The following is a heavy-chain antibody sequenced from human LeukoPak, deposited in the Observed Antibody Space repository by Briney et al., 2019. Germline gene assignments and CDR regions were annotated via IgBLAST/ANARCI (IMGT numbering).Heavy chain of an antibody. CDR2: ISSSSSTI. Sequence: PGGSLRLSCAASGFTFSSYGMHWVRQAPGKGLEWVSYISSSSSTIYYADSVKGRFTISRDNAKNSLYLQMNSLRAEDTAVYYCANTAGYKVYWGQGTLVTVSS. J-gene: IGHJ4*02. CDR1: GFTFSSYG. V-gene: IGHV3-48*01. CDR3: ANTAGYKVY. D-gene: IGHD1-14*01.